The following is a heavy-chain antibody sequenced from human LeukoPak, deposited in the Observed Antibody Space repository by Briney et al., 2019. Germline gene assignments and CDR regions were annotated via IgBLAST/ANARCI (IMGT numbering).Heavy chain of an antibody. Sequence: GGSLRLSCAASAFTFSSYSMNWVRQAPGKGLEWVSSISSTSNYISYTDSLKGRFTISRDNAKNSLFLQMNSLRAEDTAVYYCARVLSGRGSLYSYYYYMDVWGKGTTVTISS. J-gene: IGHJ6*03. CDR3: ARVLSGRGSLYSYYYYMDV. CDR2: ISSTSNYI. V-gene: IGHV3-21*04. D-gene: IGHD3-10*01. CDR1: AFTFSSYS.